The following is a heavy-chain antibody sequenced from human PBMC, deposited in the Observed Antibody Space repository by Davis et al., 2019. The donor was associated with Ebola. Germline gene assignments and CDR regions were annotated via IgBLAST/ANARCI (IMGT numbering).Heavy chain of an antibody. CDR3: ARQGWLQTTIDY. V-gene: IGHV5-51*01. D-gene: IGHD5-24*01. Sequence: GESLKISCAASGFTFSNAWIGWVRQMPGKGLEWMGIIYPGDSDTRYSPSFQGQVTISADKSISTAYLQWSSLKASDTAMYYCARQGWLQTTIDYWGQGTLVTVSP. CDR1: GFTFSNAW. J-gene: IGHJ4*02. CDR2: IYPGDSDT.